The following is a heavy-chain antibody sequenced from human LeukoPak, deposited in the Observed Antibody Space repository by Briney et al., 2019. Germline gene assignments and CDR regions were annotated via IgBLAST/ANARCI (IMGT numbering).Heavy chain of an antibody. CDR3: AKDDAWLQYGD. D-gene: IGHD5-24*01. CDR1: GFTFSSHG. Sequence: GGSLRLSCAASGFTFSSHGMNWVRQAPGKGLEWVSGISPNGVITYYADSVKGRFTISRDNSKGTVSLQMNSLRPEDTAVYYCAKDDAWLQYGDWGRGTLVTVSS. CDR2: ISPNGVIT. J-gene: IGHJ4*02. V-gene: IGHV3-23*01.